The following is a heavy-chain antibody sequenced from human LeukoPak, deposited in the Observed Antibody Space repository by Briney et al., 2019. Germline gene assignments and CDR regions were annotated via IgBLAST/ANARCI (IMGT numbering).Heavy chain of an antibody. CDR2: INPNSGGT. CDR3: ARGYYGSGSYNAFDI. J-gene: IGHJ3*02. CDR1: GYTFTGYY. D-gene: IGHD3-10*01. Sequence: ASVKVSCKASGYTFTGYYMHWVRQAPGQGLEWMGWINPNSGGTNYAQKFQGRVTMTRDTSISTANMELSGLRSDDTAVYYCARGYYGSGSYNAFDIWGQGTMVTVSS. V-gene: IGHV1-2*02.